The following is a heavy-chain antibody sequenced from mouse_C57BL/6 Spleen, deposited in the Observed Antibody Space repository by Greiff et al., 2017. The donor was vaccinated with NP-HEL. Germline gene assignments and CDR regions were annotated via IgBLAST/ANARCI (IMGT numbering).Heavy chain of an antibody. Sequence: EVKVVESGGGLVKPGGSLKLSCAASGFTFSSYAMSWVRQTPEKRLEWVATISDGGSYTYYPDNVKGRFTISRDNAKNNLYLQMSHLKSEDTAMYYCARGGRNYGSREGHFDVWGTGTTVTVSS. J-gene: IGHJ1*03. CDR1: GFTFSSYA. CDR2: ISDGGSYT. CDR3: ARGGRNYGSREGHFDV. V-gene: IGHV5-4*03. D-gene: IGHD1-1*01.